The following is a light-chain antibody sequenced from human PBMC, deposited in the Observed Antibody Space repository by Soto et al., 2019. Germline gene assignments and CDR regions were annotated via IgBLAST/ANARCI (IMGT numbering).Light chain of an antibody. CDR3: QQRSNWRRT. Sequence: EIVLTQSPATLSLSPGERATLSCRASQSVASYLAWYQQRPGQAPRLLISDASKRATGIPGRIGGSGSGTDCTLVISCREPEDFAVYYCQQRSNWRRTFGQGTRVDIK. V-gene: IGKV3-11*01. CDR2: DAS. CDR1: QSVASY. J-gene: IGKJ1*01.